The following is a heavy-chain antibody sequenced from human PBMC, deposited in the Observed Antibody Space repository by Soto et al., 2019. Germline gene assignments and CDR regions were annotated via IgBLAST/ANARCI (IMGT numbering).Heavy chain of an antibody. CDR2: IYYSGST. V-gene: IGHV4-39*01. CDR1: GGSISSSSYY. CDR3: ARALKTWIQLWYDAFDI. J-gene: IGHJ3*02. Sequence: QLQLQESGPGLVKPSETLSLTCTVSGGSISSSSYYWGWIRQPPGKGREWIGSIYYSGSTYSNPSLKSRVTISVDTSKNQFSLKLSSVTAADTAVYYCARALKTWIQLWYDAFDIWGQGTMVTVSS. D-gene: IGHD5-18*01.